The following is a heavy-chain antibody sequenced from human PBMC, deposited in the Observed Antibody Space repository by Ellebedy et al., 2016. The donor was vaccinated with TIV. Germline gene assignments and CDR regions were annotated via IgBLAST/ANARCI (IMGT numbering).Heavy chain of an antibody. CDR3: ARVPRDYHDSNGYYYGDF. V-gene: IGHV3-48*02. J-gene: IGHJ4*02. CDR1: GFTFSNHW. Sequence: GGSLRLXXAASGFTFSNHWMSWVRQAPGKGLEWVSYISSSSTSIYYADSVKGRFTISRDNAKNSLLLQMNSLRDEDTAVYYCARVPRDYHDSNGYYYGDFWGQGTLVTVSS. D-gene: IGHD3-22*01. CDR2: ISSSSTSI.